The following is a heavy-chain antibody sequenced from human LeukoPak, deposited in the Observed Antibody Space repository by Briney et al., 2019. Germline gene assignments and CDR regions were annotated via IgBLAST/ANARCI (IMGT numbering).Heavy chain of an antibody. D-gene: IGHD5-18*01. J-gene: IGHJ4*02. V-gene: IGHV3-48*04. CDR2: ISSSSSTI. Sequence: GGSLRLSCAASGFTFSSYGMNWVRQAPGKGLEWVSYISSSSSTIYYADSVKGRFTISRDNAKNSLYLQMNSLRAEDMAVYYCARASGDIVETATMGSYWGQGTLVTVSS. CDR1: GFTFSSYG. CDR3: ARASGDIVETATMGSY.